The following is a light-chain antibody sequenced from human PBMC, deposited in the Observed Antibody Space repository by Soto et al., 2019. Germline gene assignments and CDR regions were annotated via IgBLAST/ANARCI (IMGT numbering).Light chain of an antibody. V-gene: IGKV3-20*01. CDR3: QQYGSSLYT. J-gene: IGKJ2*01. Sequence: EIVLTQSPGTLSLSPGERATLSCRASQSVSSNYLAWYQQKPGQAPRLLIYGASSRATGIPDWFSGSGSGTDFTLTISRLEPEDFAVYYCQQYGSSLYTFGQGTKVEIK. CDR2: GAS. CDR1: QSVSSNY.